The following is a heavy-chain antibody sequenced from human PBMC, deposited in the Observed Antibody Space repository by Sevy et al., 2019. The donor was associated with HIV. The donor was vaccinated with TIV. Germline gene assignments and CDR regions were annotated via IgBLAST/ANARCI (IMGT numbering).Heavy chain of an antibody. V-gene: IGHV4-61*01. CDR1: GVSVSSDTYY. J-gene: IGHJ4*02. D-gene: IGHD3-22*01. CDR2: VYHTGST. CDR3: AREPYFFDKSGYYWDY. Sequence: SETLSLTCAVSGVSVSSDTYYWSWIRQPPGKGLEGIGYVYHTGSTNYSPSFKSRFTISVDTSKNQFSLRLSSVAAAETAVYYCAREPYFFDKSGYYWDYWGQGALVTVSS.